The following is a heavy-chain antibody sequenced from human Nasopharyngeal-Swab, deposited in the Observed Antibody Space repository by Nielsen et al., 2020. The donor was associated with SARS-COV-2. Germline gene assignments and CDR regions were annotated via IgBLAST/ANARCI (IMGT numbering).Heavy chain of an antibody. CDR1: GFTFSSYS. D-gene: IGHD1-26*01. V-gene: IGHV3-48*02. J-gene: IGHJ4*02. Sequence: GESLKISCAASGFTFSSYSMNWVRQAPGKGLEWVSYISSSSSSTIYYADSVKGRFTISRDNPKNSLYLQMNSLRDEDTAVYYCARDVGIVGATLDNWGQGTLVTVSS. CDR3: ARDVGIVGATLDN. CDR2: ISSSSSSTI.